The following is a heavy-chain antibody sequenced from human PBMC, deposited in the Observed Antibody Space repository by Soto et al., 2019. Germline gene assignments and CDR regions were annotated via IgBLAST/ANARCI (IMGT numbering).Heavy chain of an antibody. CDR3: ASGGVLRFLEWLELPSWFDP. CDR1: GGSISSYY. V-gene: IGHV4-59*01. J-gene: IGHJ5*02. D-gene: IGHD3-3*01. CDR2: IYYSGST. Sequence: PSETLSLTCTVSGGSISSYYWSWIRQPPGKGLEWIGYIYYSGSTNYTPSLKSRVTISVDTSKNQFSLKLSSVTVADTAVYYCASGGVLRFLEWLELPSWFDPWGQGTLVTVSS.